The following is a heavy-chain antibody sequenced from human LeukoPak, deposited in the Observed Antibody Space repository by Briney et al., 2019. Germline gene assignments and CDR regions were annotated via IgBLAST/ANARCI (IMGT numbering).Heavy chain of an antibody. CDR1: GGTFSSYA. V-gene: IGHV1-69*05. CDR2: IIPIFGTA. CDR3: ARTMVRGVIVGFDY. J-gene: IGHJ4*02. D-gene: IGHD3-10*01. Sequence: SVKVSCKASGGTFSSYAISWVRQAPGQGLEWMGGIIPIFGTANYAQKFQGRVTITTDESTSTAYMELSSLRSEDTAVYYCARTMVRGVIVGFDYWGQGTLVPVSS.